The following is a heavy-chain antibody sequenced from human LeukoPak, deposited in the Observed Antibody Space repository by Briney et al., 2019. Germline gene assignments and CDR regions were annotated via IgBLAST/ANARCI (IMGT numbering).Heavy chain of an antibody. V-gene: IGHV3-74*01. CDR2: ISNDGTST. D-gene: IGHD3-10*01. CDR1: GVTFSSHS. J-gene: IGHJ5*01. Sequence: PGGSLRLSCAASGVTFSSHSMHCVRQAPGKGLVWVSGISNDGTSTTYADSVKGRFTISRDNAKNTLYLQMQSLRAEDTAVYSCARGWFGPDSCGQGTLVTVSS. CDR3: ARGWFGPDS.